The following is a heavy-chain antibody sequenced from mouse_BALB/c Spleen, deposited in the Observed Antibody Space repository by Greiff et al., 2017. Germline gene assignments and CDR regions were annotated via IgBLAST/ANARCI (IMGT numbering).Heavy chain of an antibody. D-gene: IGHD2-4*01. CDR3: ASIYYDYDGAWFAY. V-gene: IGHV14-1*02. Sequence: VQLQQSGAELVRPGALVKLSCKASGFNIKDYYMHWVKQRPEQGLEWIGWIDPENGNTRYDPKFQGKASITADTSSNTAYLQLSSLTSEDTAVYYCASIYYDYDGAWFAYWGQGTLVTVSA. CDR1: GFNIKDYY. CDR2: IDPENGNT. J-gene: IGHJ3*01.